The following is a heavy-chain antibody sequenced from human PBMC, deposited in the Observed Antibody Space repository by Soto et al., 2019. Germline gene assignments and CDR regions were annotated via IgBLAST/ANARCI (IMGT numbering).Heavy chain of an antibody. D-gene: IGHD2-2*01. V-gene: IGHV1-18*01. J-gene: IGHJ6*02. CDR1: GYMFTTYG. Sequence: ASVKVSFKASGYMFTTYGVSWVRQAPGQGLEWMGWISGYNAKTNYAQKLQGRVTMTTDTSTSTAYMELRSLRSDDTAVYYCARDAGAIVTISAALDVWGQGTTVTVSS. CDR2: ISGYNAKT. CDR3: ARDAGAIVTISAALDV.